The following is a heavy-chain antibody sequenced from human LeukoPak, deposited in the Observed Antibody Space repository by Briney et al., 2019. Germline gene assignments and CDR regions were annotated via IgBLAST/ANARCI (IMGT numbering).Heavy chain of an antibody. Sequence: NPSQTLSLTCTVSGGSISSGSYYWSWIRQPAGKGLEWIGRIYTSGSTNYTPSLKSRVTISVDTSKNQFSLKLSSVTAADTAVYYCAQGNYDILTGYPPSWFDPWGQGTLVTVSS. V-gene: IGHV4-61*02. J-gene: IGHJ5*02. CDR1: GGSISSGSYY. CDR2: IYTSGST. D-gene: IGHD3-9*01. CDR3: AQGNYDILTGYPPSWFDP.